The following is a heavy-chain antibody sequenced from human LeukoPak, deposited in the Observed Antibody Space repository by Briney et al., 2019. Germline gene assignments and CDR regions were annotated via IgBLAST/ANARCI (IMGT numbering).Heavy chain of an antibody. Sequence: GGSLRLSCAASGFAFNSLAMSRVRQAPGKGLEWVSVISRSGDSIYYADSVKGRFTISRDNSKNALSLQMNSLRAEDTAVYYCAKDYYYDSSGYYAYTYYFDYWGQGTLVTVSS. CDR2: ISRSGDSI. V-gene: IGHV3-23*01. D-gene: IGHD3-22*01. J-gene: IGHJ4*02. CDR1: GFAFNSLA. CDR3: AKDYYYDSSGYYAYTYYFDY.